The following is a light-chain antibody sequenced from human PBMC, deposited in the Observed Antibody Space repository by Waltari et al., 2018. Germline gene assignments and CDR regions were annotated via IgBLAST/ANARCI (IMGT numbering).Light chain of an antibody. J-gene: IGLJ3*02. CDR2: GVT. CDR1: SSDIGAYNL. CDR3: CSYADGTTSV. Sequence: QSALTQPASVSGSPGQSITISCTGTSSDIGAYNLVSWYQQHPGKAPKVIIYGVTERPSVVSDRFSGSKSANTASLTISGLQAEDEADYYCCSYADGTTSVFGGGTKVTVL. V-gene: IGLV2-23*02.